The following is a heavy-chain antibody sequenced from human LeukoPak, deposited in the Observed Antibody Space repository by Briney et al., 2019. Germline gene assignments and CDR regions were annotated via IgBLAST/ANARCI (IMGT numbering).Heavy chain of an antibody. V-gene: IGHV1-2*04. Sequence: ASVKVSCKASGYTFTSYAMHWVRQAPGQGLEWMGWINPNSGGTNYAQKFQGWVTMTRDTSISTAYMELSRLRSDDTAVYYCARDLVGSGSYLYYFDYWGQGTLVTVSS. CDR1: GYTFTSYA. J-gene: IGHJ4*02. CDR2: INPNSGGT. D-gene: IGHD3-10*01. CDR3: ARDLVGSGSYLYYFDY.